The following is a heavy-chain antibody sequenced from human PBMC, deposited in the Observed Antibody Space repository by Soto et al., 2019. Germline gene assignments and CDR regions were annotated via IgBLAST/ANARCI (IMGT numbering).Heavy chain of an antibody. CDR1: GGTFSFSA. D-gene: IGHD1-1*01. CDR3: ARDRNGTGYYYGMDV. J-gene: IGHJ6*02. Sequence: GASVKVSCKASGGTFSFSAFSWVRQAPGQGLEWMGGIIPISGTANYAQQFQGRVTITADESTDTAYMELISLTSEDTAVYYCARDRNGTGYYYGMDVWGQGTTVTVSS. CDR2: IIPISGTA. V-gene: IGHV1-69*13.